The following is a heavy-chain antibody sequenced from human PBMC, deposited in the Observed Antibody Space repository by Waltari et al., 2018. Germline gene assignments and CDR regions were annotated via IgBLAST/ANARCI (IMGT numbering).Heavy chain of an antibody. CDR3: GRIAFGDDGGYFQY. CDR2: MQYRGST. CDR1: GGSLPPNYN. J-gene: IGHJ1*01. Sequence: LQLQESGPGLVRPSQTLSLTCPVSGGSLPPNYNWAWIRQPPGKGLEWMGNMQYRGSTFYNPSLMSRVTISLDTSKNQFSLTLTSVDAADTAVYFCGRIAFGDDGGYFQYWGQGTLVTVSS. D-gene: IGHD4-17*01. V-gene: IGHV4-39*01.